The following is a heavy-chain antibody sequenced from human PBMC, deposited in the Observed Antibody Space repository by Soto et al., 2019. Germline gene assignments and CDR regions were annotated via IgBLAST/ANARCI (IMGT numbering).Heavy chain of an antibody. J-gene: IGHJ4*02. D-gene: IGHD2-15*01. CDR3: ARQLPEYCSGGSCYEYYFDY. CDR2: IYYSGST. CDR1: GGSISSSSYY. Sequence: QLQLQESGPGLVKPSETLSLTCTVSGGSISSSSYYWGWIRQPPGKGLEWIGSIYYSGSTYYNPSLKSRVTISVDTSKNQFSLKLSSVTAADTAVYYCARQLPEYCSGGSCYEYYFDYWGQGTLVTVSS. V-gene: IGHV4-39*01.